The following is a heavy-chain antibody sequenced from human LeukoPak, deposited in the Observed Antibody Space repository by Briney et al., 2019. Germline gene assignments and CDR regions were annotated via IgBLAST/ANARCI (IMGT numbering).Heavy chain of an antibody. V-gene: IGHV4-39*01. CDR2: IYYSGST. J-gene: IGHJ5*02. D-gene: IGHD4-23*01. Sequence: PSETLSLTCTVSGGSISSRSYYWGWIRQPPGKGLEWIGIIYYSGSTYSNPSLRSRVTISVDTSKNQFSLKLSSVTAADTAVYYCAGVFGGPVSRRFDPWGQGTLVTVSS. CDR1: GGSISSRSYY. CDR3: AGVFGGPVSRRFDP.